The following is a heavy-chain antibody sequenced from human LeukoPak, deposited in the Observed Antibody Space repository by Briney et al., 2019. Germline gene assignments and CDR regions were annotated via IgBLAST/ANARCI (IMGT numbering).Heavy chain of an antibody. CDR3: ARLSSTHLPNY. Sequence: PSETLSLTCTVSGASSSSSSYYWGWLRQPPGKGLERIGTTSYSGSTYYNPSLKSRITMSVDTSKNQFPLNLSSVTAADTAVYFCARLSSTHLPNYWGQGILVTVSS. CDR1: GASSSSSSYY. V-gene: IGHV4-39*01. J-gene: IGHJ4*02. D-gene: IGHD6-13*01. CDR2: TSYSGST.